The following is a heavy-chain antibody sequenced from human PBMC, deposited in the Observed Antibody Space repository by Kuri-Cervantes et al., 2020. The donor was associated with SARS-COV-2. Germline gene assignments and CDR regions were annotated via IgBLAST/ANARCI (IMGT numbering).Heavy chain of an antibody. Sequence: SVKVSCKASGGTFSSYAISWVRQAPGQGLEWMGRTIPIFGTANYAQKFQGRVTITTDESTSTAYMELSSLRSEDTAVYYCAREGCSSTSCYSAWFDPWGQGTLVTVSS. CDR1: GGTFSSYA. CDR2: TIPIFGTA. CDR3: AREGCSSTSCYSAWFDP. V-gene: IGHV1-69*05. J-gene: IGHJ5*02. D-gene: IGHD2-2*01.